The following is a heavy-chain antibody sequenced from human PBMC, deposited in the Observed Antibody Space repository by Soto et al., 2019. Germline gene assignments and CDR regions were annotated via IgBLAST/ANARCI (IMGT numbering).Heavy chain of an antibody. V-gene: IGHV1-46*01. D-gene: IGHD3-22*01. J-gene: IGHJ4*02. Sequence: ASVKVSCKASGYTFTSYYMHWVRQAPGQGLEWMGIINPSGGSTSYAQKFQGRVTMTRDTSTSTVYMELSSLRSEDTAVYYCARDFALDYDSSGYYYRYYFDYWGQGTLVTVS. CDR3: ARDFALDYDSSGYYYRYYFDY. CDR1: GYTFTSYY. CDR2: INPSGGST.